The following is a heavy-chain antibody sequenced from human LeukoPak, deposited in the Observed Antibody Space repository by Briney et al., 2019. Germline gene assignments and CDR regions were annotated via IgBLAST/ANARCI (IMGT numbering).Heavy chain of an antibody. Sequence: GGSLRLSCAASGFSFSNYGMHWVRQAPGQGLDWVSVIYSGGSTYYTDSVKGRFTISRDNSKNTLYLQMNSLRAEDTAVYYCARGRRDFDYWGQGTLVAVSS. J-gene: IGHJ4*02. V-gene: IGHV3-53*01. CDR2: IYSGGST. CDR3: ARGRRDFDY. CDR1: GFSFSNYG.